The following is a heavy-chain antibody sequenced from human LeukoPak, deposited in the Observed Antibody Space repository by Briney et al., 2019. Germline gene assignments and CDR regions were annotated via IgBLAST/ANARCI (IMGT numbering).Heavy chain of an antibody. CDR1: GDSVSSKSGG. Sequence: SQTLSLTCDISGDSVSSKSGGWNWIRQSPSRGLEWLGRTYYRSKWSFDYAVSVKSRITINADTSKNQFSLQLSSVTPEDTAVYYCARGKYTSFDNWGQGTLVTVSS. V-gene: IGHV6-1*01. D-gene: IGHD6-6*01. CDR3: ARGKYTSFDN. J-gene: IGHJ4*02. CDR2: TYYRSKWSF.